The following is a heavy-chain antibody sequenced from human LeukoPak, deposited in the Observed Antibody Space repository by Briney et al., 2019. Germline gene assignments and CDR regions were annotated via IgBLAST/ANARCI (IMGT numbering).Heavy chain of an antibody. J-gene: IGHJ4*02. Sequence: ASVKVSCKASGYTFTSYYMHWVRQAPGQGLEWMGIINPSGGSTSYAQKFQGRVTMTRDTSISTAYMELSRLRSDDTAVYYCARVVGSRAAEDYWGQGTLVTVSS. V-gene: IGHV1-46*01. CDR3: ARVVGSRAAEDY. D-gene: IGHD6-25*01. CDR1: GYTFTSYY. CDR2: INPSGGST.